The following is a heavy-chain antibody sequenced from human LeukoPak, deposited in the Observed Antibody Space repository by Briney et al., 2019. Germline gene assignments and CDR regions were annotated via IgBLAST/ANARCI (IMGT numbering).Heavy chain of an antibody. V-gene: IGHV3-11*01. D-gene: IGHD6-13*01. J-gene: IGHJ4*02. CDR2: ISGGSHI. Sequence: PGGSLRLSCAASGFPFSDYYMSWIRQAPGKGLEWVSYISGGSHIYYADSVKGRFTISRDNAKNSLFLQMTSLRSDDTAVYYCARDRGGSCGGLEFDYWGQGTLVTVSS. CDR1: GFPFSDYY. CDR3: ARDRGGSCGGLEFDY.